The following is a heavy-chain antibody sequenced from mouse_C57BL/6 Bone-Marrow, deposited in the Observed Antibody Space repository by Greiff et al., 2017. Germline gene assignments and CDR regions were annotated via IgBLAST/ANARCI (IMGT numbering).Heavy chain of an antibody. V-gene: IGHV1-12*01. D-gene: IGHD1-1*01. Sequence: LQQSGAELVRPGASVKMSCKASGYTFTSYDMTWVKQTPGKGLEWIGAIYPGNGNTYYNEKFKGKATLTVDKSSSTAYMQLSSLTSEDSAVYFCAKIYYGWGTGTTVTVSS. J-gene: IGHJ1*03. CDR1: GYTFTSYD. CDR2: IYPGNGNT. CDR3: AKIYYG.